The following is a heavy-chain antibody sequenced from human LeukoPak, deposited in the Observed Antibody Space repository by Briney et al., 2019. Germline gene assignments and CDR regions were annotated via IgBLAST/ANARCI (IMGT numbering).Heavy chain of an antibody. D-gene: IGHD2-8*01. J-gene: IGHJ4*02. CDR1: GYSFTSYW. CDR2: IYPGDSDT. V-gene: IGHV5-51*01. CDR3: AMAFSTNGGAHDY. Sequence: GESLKISCKGSGYSFTSYWIGWVRQMPGKGLEWMGIIYPGDSDTTYSPSFQGQVTISADKSITTAYLQWSSLKASDTAIYYCAMAFSTNGGAHDYWGQGTLVTVSS.